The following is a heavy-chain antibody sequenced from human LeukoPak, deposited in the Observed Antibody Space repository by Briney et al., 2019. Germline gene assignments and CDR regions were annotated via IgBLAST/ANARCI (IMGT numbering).Heavy chain of an antibody. D-gene: IGHD4-11*01. V-gene: IGHV4-59*01. J-gene: IGHJ6*02. Sequence: MTSETLSLTCTVSGGSISNYYWSWIRQPPGKGLEWIGYIQNSARTNYNPSLESRVTISVDSSKDQFSLRLSSVTAADTAVYYCATDYSNFYGMDVWGQGTTVTVSS. CDR2: IQNSART. CDR1: GGSISNYY. CDR3: ATDYSNFYGMDV.